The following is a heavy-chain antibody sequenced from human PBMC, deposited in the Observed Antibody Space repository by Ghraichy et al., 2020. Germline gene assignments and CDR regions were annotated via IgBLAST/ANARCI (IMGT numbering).Heavy chain of an antibody. Sequence: LSLTCAASGFTFSNFGMHWVRQAPGKGLEWVALISYDGSKKYYGDSVKGRFTISRDNSKNALYVEMNSLRADDTAVYYCAKDSSGWYASLNYFYYGMDVWGQGTSVTVSS. V-gene: IGHV3-30*18. CDR2: ISYDGSKK. J-gene: IGHJ6*02. D-gene: IGHD6-19*01. CDR3: AKDSSGWYASLNYFYYGMDV. CDR1: GFTFSNFG.